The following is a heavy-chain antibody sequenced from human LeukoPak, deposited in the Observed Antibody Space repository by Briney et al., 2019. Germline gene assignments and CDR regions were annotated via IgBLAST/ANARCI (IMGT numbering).Heavy chain of an antibody. J-gene: IGHJ6*02. V-gene: IGHV3-23*01. CDR3: TKARDTSSPFYYYDMDV. D-gene: IGHD6-13*01. Sequence: PGGSLRLSCAASEFTFTNYAMSWVRQAPGKGLEWVSAVTGDGGATYYAESAKGRFTISRDNSKNTLYLQLNILRAEDTAIYFCTKARDTSSPFYYYDMDVWGQGTTVTVSS. CDR2: VTGDGGAT. CDR1: EFTFTNYA.